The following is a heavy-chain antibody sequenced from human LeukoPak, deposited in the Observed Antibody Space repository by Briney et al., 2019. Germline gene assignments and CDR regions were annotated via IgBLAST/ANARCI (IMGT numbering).Heavy chain of an antibody. CDR3: ARGGIRYFDWLLSFDY. CDR1: GGSFSGYY. V-gene: IGHV4-34*01. CDR2: INHSGST. Sequence: ASETLSLTCAVYGGSFSGYYWSWIRQPPGKGLEWIGEINHSGSTNYNPSLKSRVTISVDTSKNQFSLKLSSVTAADTAVYYCARGGIRYFDWLLSFDYWGQGTLVTVSS. D-gene: IGHD3-9*01. J-gene: IGHJ4*02.